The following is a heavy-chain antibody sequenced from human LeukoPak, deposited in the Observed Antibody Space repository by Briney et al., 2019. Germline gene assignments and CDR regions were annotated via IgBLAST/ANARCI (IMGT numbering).Heavy chain of an antibody. CDR2: IKQDGSEK. Sequence: PGGSLRLSCAASGFTFSSYWMSWVRQAPGKGLEWVANIKQDGSEKYYVDSVKGRFTISRDNAKNSLYLQMNSLRAEDTAVYYCARDPAMVRGVTDYWGQGTLVTVSS. J-gene: IGHJ4*02. D-gene: IGHD3-10*01. CDR3: ARDPAMVRGVTDY. CDR1: GFTFSSYW. V-gene: IGHV3-7*01.